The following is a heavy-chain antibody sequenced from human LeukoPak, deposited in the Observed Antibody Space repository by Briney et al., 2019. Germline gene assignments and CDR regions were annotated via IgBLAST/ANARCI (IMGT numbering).Heavy chain of an antibody. J-gene: IGHJ4*02. CDR1: GGSISSGSYY. CDR3: ARGDCSSTSCFHLDY. D-gene: IGHD2-2*01. V-gene: IGHV4-61*02. CDR2: IYTSGST. Sequence: SQTLSLTCTVSGGSISSGSYYWSWIRQPAGKGLEWIGRIYTSGSTNYNPSLKSRVTISVDTSKNQFSLKLSSVTAADTAVYYCARGDCSSTSCFHLDYWGQGTLVTVSS.